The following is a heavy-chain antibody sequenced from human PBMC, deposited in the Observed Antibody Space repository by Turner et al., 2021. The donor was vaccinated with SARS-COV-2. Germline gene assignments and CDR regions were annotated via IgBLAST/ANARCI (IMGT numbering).Heavy chain of an antibody. CDR1: GGSITRSTYY. V-gene: IGHV4-39*01. CDR2: IFSSGST. Sequence: QLQLQESGPGLVKPSETLSLTCTVSGGSITRSTYYWGWIRQPPGKGLDWIGSIFSSGSTYYNPSLKSRVTISVDTSKNQFSLKLTSVTAADTAVYYCARSYHTYYFDYWGQGTLGTVSS. D-gene: IGHD2-2*01. CDR3: ARSYHTYYFDY. J-gene: IGHJ4*02.